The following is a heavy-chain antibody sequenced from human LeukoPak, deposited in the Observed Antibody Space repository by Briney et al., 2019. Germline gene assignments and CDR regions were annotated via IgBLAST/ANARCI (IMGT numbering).Heavy chain of an antibody. CDR2: ISYDGNNK. CDR3: ARYIRDSSGYYLDY. J-gene: IGHJ4*02. D-gene: IGHD3-22*01. CDR1: GFTFGTYA. V-gene: IGHV3-30*04. Sequence: PGTSLRLSCAASGFTFGTYAMHWVRQAPGKGLEWVALISYDGNNKYYTDSVKGRFTISRDNSKNTLYLQMNSLRSGDTAVYYCARYIRDSSGYYLDYWGQGALVTVSS.